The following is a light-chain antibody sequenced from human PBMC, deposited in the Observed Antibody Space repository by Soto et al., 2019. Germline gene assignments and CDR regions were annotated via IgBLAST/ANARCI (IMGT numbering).Light chain of an antibody. CDR1: QSVLYSSNNKNY. V-gene: IGKV4-1*01. CDR2: WAS. J-gene: IGKJ1*01. CDR3: QQYYSTPQT. Sequence: DIVMTQSPDSLAVSLGERATINCKSSQSVLYSSNNKNYLAWYQQEPGQPPKLLIYWASTRESGVPDRFSGSGSGTDFTLTISSLQAEDVAVHYCQQYYSTPQTFGQGTKVEIK.